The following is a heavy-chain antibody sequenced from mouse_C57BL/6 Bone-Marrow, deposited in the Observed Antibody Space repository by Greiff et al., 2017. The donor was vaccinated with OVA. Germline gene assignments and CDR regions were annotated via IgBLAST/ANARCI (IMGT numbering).Heavy chain of an antibody. V-gene: IGHV5-6*02. J-gene: IGHJ4*01. Sequence: DVKLQESGGDLVKPGGSLKLSCAASGFTFSSYGMSWVRQTPDKRLEWVATISSGGSYTYYPDSVKGRFTISRDNAKNTLYLQMSSLKSEDTAMYYCARLDGDYYAMDYWGQGTSVTVSS. CDR2: ISSGGSYT. CDR1: GFTFSSYG. CDR3: ARLDGDYYAMDY. D-gene: IGHD2-3*01.